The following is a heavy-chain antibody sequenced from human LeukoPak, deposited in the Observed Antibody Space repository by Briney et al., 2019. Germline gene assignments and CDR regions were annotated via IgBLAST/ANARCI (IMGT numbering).Heavy chain of an antibody. CDR3: AREQTYYYDSSGYYWLDY. D-gene: IGHD3-22*01. CDR2: TYYRSKWYN. J-gene: IGHJ4*02. V-gene: IGHV6-1*01. Sequence: SQTLSLTCAISGDSVSSNSATWNWIRQSPSRGLEWLGRTYYRSKWYNDYAVSVKSRITINPDTSKNQFSLQLNSVTPEDTAVYYCAREQTYYYDSSGYYWLDYWGQGTLVTVSS. CDR1: GDSVSSNSAT.